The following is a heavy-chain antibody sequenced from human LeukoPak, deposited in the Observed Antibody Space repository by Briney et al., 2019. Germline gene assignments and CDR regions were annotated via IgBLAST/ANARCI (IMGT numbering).Heavy chain of an antibody. Sequence: SETLSLTCTVSGGSISSCSYYWDWIRQPPGNGLEWIGSIYYSGSTYYIPSLKSRVTISVDTSKNQFSLKLSSVTAADTAVYYCARGRVGANWFDPWGQGTLVTVSS. CDR3: ARGRVGANWFDP. CDR2: IYYSGST. V-gene: IGHV4-39*07. CDR1: GGSISSCSYY. J-gene: IGHJ5*02. D-gene: IGHD1-26*01.